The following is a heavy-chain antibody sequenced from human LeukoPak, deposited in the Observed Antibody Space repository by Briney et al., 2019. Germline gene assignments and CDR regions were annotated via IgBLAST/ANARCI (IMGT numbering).Heavy chain of an antibody. CDR1: GDSISSGDYY. CDR3: ARGPYSYDSSGAFDI. J-gene: IGHJ3*02. V-gene: IGHV4-61*02. D-gene: IGHD3-22*01. CDR2: ISSSGST. Sequence: SETLSLTCTVSGDSISSGDYYWSWIRQPAGTGLQWIGRISSSGSTNYNPSLKSRVTISVDTSKNQFSLKLSSVTAADTAVYFCARGPYSYDSSGAFDIWGQGTMVTVSS.